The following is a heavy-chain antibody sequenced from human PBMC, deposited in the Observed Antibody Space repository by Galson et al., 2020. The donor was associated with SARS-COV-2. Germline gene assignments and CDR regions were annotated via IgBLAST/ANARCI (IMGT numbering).Heavy chain of an antibody. V-gene: IGHV3-48*03. J-gene: IGHJ4*02. CDR2: ISSSGNTI. D-gene: IGHD2-15*01. CDR1: GFTFSSYE. Sequence: GGSLRLSCAASGFTFSSYEMHWVRQAPGKGLEWVSYISSSGNTIYYADSVKGRFTISRDNAKNSLYLQTNSLRAEDTAVYYCARERLYCSGSSCYSDGFDYWGQGTLVTVSS. CDR3: ARERLYCSGSSCYSDGFDY.